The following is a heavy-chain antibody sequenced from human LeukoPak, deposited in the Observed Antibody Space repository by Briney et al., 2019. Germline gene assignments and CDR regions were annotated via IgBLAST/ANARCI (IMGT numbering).Heavy chain of an antibody. J-gene: IGHJ3*02. CDR3: ASEVPAAMEGHDAFDI. Sequence: SVKVSCKASGYTFSSYAISWVRQAPGQGLEWMGGIIPIFGTANYAQKFQGRVTITADESTSTAYMELSSLRSEDTAVYYCASEVPAAMEGHDAFDIWGQGTMVTVSS. D-gene: IGHD2-2*01. CDR2: IIPIFGTA. CDR1: GYTFSSYA. V-gene: IGHV1-69*13.